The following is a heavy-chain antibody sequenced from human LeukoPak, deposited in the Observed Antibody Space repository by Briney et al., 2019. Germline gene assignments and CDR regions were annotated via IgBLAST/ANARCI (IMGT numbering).Heavy chain of an antibody. CDR3: ARGNIGPDY. D-gene: IGHD1/OR15-1a*01. J-gene: IGHJ4*02. Sequence: PGGSLRLSCAASGFTFSSYWMHWVRHAPGKGLVWVSRINNDGSNTVYADSVMGRFTISRDNAQNTLYLQMNSLRAEDTAVYYCARGNIGPDYWGQGTLVTVSS. CDR1: GFTFSSYW. V-gene: IGHV3-74*01. CDR2: INNDGSNT.